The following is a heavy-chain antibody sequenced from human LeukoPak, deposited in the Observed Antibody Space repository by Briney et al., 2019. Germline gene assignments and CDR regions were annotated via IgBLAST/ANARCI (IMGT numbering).Heavy chain of an antibody. CDR2: ISSSGSTI. CDR1: GFTFSDYY. J-gene: IGHJ4*02. D-gene: IGHD3-22*01. CDR3: ATKTLYDSSGYYYVDY. Sequence: GGSLRLSCAASGFTFSDYYMSWIRQAPGKGLEWVSYISSSGSTIYYADSVKGRFTISRDNAKNSLYLQMNSLRAEDTAVYYCATKTLYDSSGYYYVDYWGQGTLVTVSS. V-gene: IGHV3-11*01.